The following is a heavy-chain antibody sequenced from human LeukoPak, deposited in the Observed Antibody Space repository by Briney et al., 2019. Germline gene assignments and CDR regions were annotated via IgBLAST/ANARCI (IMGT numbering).Heavy chain of an antibody. CDR1: GFTFSSYG. CDR3: AKDRHNYYGSGSYSD. V-gene: IGHV3-23*01. J-gene: IGHJ4*02. D-gene: IGHD3-10*01. CDR2: ISGSGGST. Sequence: GGSLRLSCAASGFTFSSYGMSWVRQAPGKGLEWVSAISGSGGSTYYADSVKGRFTISRDNSKNTLYLQMNSLRAEDTAVYYCAKDRHNYYGSGSYSDWGQGTLVTVSS.